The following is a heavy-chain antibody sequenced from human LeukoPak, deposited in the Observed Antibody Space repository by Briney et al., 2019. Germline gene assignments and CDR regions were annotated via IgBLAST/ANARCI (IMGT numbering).Heavy chain of an antibody. CDR2: ISYDGSNK. D-gene: IGHD4-17*01. CDR3: ARIYGDPQIDY. Sequence: PGGSLRLSCAASGFTFSSYAMSWVRQAPGKGLEWVAVISYDGSNKYYADSVKGRFTISRDNSKNTLYLQMNSLRAEDTAVYYCARIYGDPQIDYWGQGTLVTVSS. CDR1: GFTFSSYA. V-gene: IGHV3-30-3*01. J-gene: IGHJ4*02.